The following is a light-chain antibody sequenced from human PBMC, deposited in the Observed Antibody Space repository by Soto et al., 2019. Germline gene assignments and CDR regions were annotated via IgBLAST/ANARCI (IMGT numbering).Light chain of an antibody. CDR2: DVA. CDR3: CSSADSYTFI. V-gene: IGLV2-11*01. Sequence: QSVLTQPRSVSGSPGQSVTISCTGTSSDVGGYDHVSWYQYHPDKAPKLIIYDVAKRPSGVPGRFSGSKSVNTASLTISGLQAEDGADYYCCSSADSYTFIFGSGTKVTVL. CDR1: SSDVGGYDH. J-gene: IGLJ1*01.